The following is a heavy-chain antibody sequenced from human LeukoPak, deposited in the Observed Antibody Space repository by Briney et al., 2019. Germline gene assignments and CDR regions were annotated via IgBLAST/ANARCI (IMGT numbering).Heavy chain of an antibody. D-gene: IGHD6-19*01. Sequence: GGSLRLSCAASRFTFSSYAMHWVRQAPGKGLEWVAVISYDGSNKYYADSVKGRFTISRDNSKNALYLQMNSLRAEDTAVYYCARGAYSSGWYSDYWGQGTLVTVSS. CDR2: ISYDGSNK. CDR1: RFTFSSYA. J-gene: IGHJ4*02. CDR3: ARGAYSSGWYSDY. V-gene: IGHV3-30*04.